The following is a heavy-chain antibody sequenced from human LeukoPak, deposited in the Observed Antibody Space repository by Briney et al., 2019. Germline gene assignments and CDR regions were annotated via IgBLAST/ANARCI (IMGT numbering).Heavy chain of an antibody. CDR2: ISYDGSDK. D-gene: IGHD4-23*01. J-gene: IGHJ4*02. V-gene: IGHV3-30*03. CDR1: GFTFSSYG. CDR3: ARMDEAGGDY. Sequence: GGSLRLSCAASGFTFSSYGMHWVRQAPGKGLEWVAVISYDGSDKYYADSVKGRFTISRDNAKNSLYLQMNSLRAEDTAVYYCARMDEAGGDYWGQGTLVTVSS.